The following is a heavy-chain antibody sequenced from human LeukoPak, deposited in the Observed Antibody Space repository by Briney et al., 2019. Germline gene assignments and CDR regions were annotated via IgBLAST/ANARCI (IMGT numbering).Heavy chain of an antibody. CDR2: IYPGDSDT. CDR3: ARPISYYGSGSPNWFDP. J-gene: IGHJ5*02. Sequence: GESLKISCKGSGYRFSSYWIGWVRQMPGKGLEWMGIIYPGDSDTRYSPSFQGQVTISADKSISTAYLQWSSLKASDTAMYYCARPISYYGSGSPNWFDPWGQGTLVTVSS. CDR1: GYRFSSYW. D-gene: IGHD3-10*01. V-gene: IGHV5-51*01.